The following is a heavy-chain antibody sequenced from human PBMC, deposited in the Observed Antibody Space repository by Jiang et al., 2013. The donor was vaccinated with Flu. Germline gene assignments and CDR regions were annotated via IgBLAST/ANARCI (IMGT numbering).Heavy chain of an antibody. V-gene: IGHV4-59*01. J-gene: IGHJ4*02. Sequence: GSGLVKPSETLSLTCTVSGGSISSYYWSWIRQPPGKGLEWIGYIYYSGSTNYNPSLKSRVTISVDTSKNQFSLKLSSVTAADTAVYYCASGIAAAGTVFDYWGQGTLVTVSS. CDR3: ASGIAAAGTVFDY. D-gene: IGHD6-13*01. CDR2: IYYSGST. CDR1: GGSISSYY.